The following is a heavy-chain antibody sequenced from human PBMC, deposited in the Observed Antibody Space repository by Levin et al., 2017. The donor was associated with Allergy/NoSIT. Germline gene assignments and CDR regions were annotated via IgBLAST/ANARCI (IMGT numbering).Heavy chain of an antibody. CDR1: GYTFGDYP. D-gene: IGHD4-11*01. Sequence: ASVKVSCKATGYTFGDYPMHWVRQAPGQGLEWMGWLNPDGGVTNYAEKFQGRVTLTRDTSLSTAYLELRRLTVDDAAVYFCATRSNNGRCLHNWGQGTQVTVSS. V-gene: IGHV1-2*02. J-gene: IGHJ4*02. CDR3: ATRSNNGRCLHN. CDR2: LNPDGGVT.